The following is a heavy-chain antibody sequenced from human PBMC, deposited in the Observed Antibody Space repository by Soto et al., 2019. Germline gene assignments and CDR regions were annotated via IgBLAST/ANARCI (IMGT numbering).Heavy chain of an antibody. CDR3: ARDLSYLEWNYYGMDV. Sequence: VHLVESGGGVVQPGKSLRLSCAASGFTFSNYAMHWVRQAPGKGLEWVAVIWYDGSSQYYADSVKGRFTISRDNPKSTLYLQMNSLRAEDTAVYYCARDLSYLEWNYYGMDVWGQGTTVTVSS. CDR2: IWYDGSSQ. J-gene: IGHJ6*02. D-gene: IGHD3-3*01. CDR1: GFTFSNYA. V-gene: IGHV3-33*01.